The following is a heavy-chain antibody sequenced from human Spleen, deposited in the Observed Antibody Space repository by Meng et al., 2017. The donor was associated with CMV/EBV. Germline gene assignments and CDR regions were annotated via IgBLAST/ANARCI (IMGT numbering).Heavy chain of an antibody. D-gene: IGHD4-23*01. CDR2: IYSGGST. CDR3: ARGATVVTPLPDDY. V-gene: IGHV3-53*01. J-gene: IGHJ4*02. CDR1: GFTVSSNY. Sequence: AASGFTVSSNYMSWVRQAPGKGLEWVSVIYSGGSTYYADSVKGRFTISRDNSKNTLYLQMNSLRAEDTAVYYCARGATVVTPLPDDYWGQGTLVTVSS.